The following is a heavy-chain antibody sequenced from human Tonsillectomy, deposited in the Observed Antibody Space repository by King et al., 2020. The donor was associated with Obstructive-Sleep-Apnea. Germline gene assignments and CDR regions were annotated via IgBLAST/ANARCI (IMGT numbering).Heavy chain of an antibody. V-gene: IGHV4-59*01. J-gene: IGHJ4*02. Sequence: QVQLQESGPGLVRPSETLSLTCTVSGDSISSYYWSWLRQPPGKGLEWIAYIYYSGSTNYNPSLKSRVTISVDTSKNQFSLKVNSVTAADTAVYYCAREGSGSALDYWGQGTLVTVSS. CDR2: IYYSGST. CDR1: GDSISSYY. CDR3: AREGSGSALDY. D-gene: IGHD3-10*01.